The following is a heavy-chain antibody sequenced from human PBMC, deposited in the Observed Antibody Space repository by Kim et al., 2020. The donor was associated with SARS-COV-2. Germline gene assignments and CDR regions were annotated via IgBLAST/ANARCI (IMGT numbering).Heavy chain of an antibody. CDR3: ARAYSGYAFFDY. CDR2: IYYSGST. CDR1: GGSISSSSYY. J-gene: IGHJ4*02. V-gene: IGHV4-39*01. Sequence: SETLSLTCTVSGGSISSSSYYWGWIRQPPGKGLEWIGSIYYSGSTYYNPSLKSRVTISVDTSKNQFSLKLSSVTAADTAVYYCARAYSGYAFFDYWGQGTLVTVSS. D-gene: IGHD5-12*01.